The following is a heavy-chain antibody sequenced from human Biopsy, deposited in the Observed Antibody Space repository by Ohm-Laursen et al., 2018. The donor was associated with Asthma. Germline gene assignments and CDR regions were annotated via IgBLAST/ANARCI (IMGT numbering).Heavy chain of an antibody. D-gene: IGHD1-26*01. V-gene: IGHV3-30*18. CDR3: AKEVFPGWELRRGPDS. CDR1: GFSFSNYG. Sequence: SLRLSCTASGFSFSNYGMHWVRQAPGKGLDWVAVISFDGTNRNYTDSVKGRLTIPRDNSRNTLHLEMNSLRAEDTAVYFCAKEVFPGWELRRGPDSWGQGTLVTVSS. J-gene: IGHJ4*02. CDR2: ISFDGTNR.